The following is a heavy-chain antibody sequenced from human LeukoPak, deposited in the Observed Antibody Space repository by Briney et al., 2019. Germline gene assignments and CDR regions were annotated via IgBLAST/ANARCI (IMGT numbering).Heavy chain of an antibody. CDR1: GGSISSYY. CDR2: IYTSGST. CDR3: ARDKGGIAARRGYFDY. Sequence: SETLSLTCTVSGGSISSYYWSWIRQPAGKGLEWIGRIYTSGSTNYNPSLKSRVTMSVDTSKNQFSLKLSSVTAADTAVYYCARDKGGIAARRGYFDYWGQGTLVTVSS. D-gene: IGHD6-6*01. J-gene: IGHJ4*02. V-gene: IGHV4-4*07.